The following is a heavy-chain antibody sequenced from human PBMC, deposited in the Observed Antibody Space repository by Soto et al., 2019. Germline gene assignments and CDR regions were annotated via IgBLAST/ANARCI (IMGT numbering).Heavy chain of an antibody. CDR3: AKGYSGYDLFDY. CDR2: ISGSGGST. V-gene: IGHV3-23*01. D-gene: IGHD5-12*01. CDR1: GFTFSSYA. Sequence: GGSVRLSCAASGFTFSSYAMSWVRQAPGKGLEWVSAISGSGGSTYYADSVKGRFTISRDNSKNTLYLQMNSLRAEDTAVYYCAKGYSGYDLFDYWGQGTLVTVSS. J-gene: IGHJ4*02.